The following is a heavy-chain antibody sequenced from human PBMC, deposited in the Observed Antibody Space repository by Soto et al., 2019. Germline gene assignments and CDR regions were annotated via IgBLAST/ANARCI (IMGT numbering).Heavy chain of an antibody. CDR3: ARLTPGYSSGWFIDY. CDR1: GGSISSGDYY. Sequence: QVQLQESGPGLVKPSQTLSLTCTVSGGSISSGDYYWSWIRQPPEKGLEWIGYIYYSGSTYYNPSLKSRVTISVDTSKNQFSLKLSSVTAADTAVYYCARLTPGYSSGWFIDYWGQGTLGTVSS. D-gene: IGHD6-19*01. V-gene: IGHV4-30-4*01. CDR2: IYYSGST. J-gene: IGHJ4*02.